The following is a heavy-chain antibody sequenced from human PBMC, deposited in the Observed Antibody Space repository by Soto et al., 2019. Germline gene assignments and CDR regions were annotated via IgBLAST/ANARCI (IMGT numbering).Heavy chain of an antibody. CDR1: SGSITTSIL. D-gene: IGHD4-17*01. CDR2: IAPDGHK. Sequence: SDTLSLTCDPSSGSITTSILWTWVRQVQGRALGWIAEIAPDGHKNYHPSLSGRVTMSVDISNSQSSINVASVNAADTAVYFCAGGRDYEYWGQGTLVTVS. J-gene: IGHJ4*02. CDR3: AGGRDYEY. V-gene: IGHV4-4*02.